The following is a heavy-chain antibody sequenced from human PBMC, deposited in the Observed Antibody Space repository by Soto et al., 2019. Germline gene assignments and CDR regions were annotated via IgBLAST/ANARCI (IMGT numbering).Heavy chain of an antibody. CDR1: GGSISSGDYY. CDR2: IYYSGST. V-gene: IGHV4-30-4*01. J-gene: IGHJ4*02. D-gene: IGHD3-10*01. Sequence: QVQLQESGPGLVKPSQTLSLTCTVSGGSISSGDYYWSWIRQPPGKGLEWIGYIYYSGSTYYNPSLKSRVTISVDTSKNQFSLKLSSVTAADTAVYYCARVITMVRGVLARSHGVDWGQGTLVTVSS. CDR3: ARVITMVRGVLARSHGVD.